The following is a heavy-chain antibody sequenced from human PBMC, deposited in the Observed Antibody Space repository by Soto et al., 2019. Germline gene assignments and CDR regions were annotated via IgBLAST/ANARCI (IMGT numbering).Heavy chain of an antibody. D-gene: IGHD5-18*01. CDR3: ARDDSRDSSAYSYDY. J-gene: IGHJ4*02. Sequence: QVQLVQSGAEVKKPGASVKVSCKASGYTFTNYAIHWVRQAPGQRLEWMGWIHVGNGDTTYSQKFQGRVTITSDTSASTAYMELSSLRSEDTSVYYCARDDSRDSSAYSYDYWGQGTLVTVSS. V-gene: IGHV1-3*01. CDR2: IHVGNGDT. CDR1: GYTFTNYA.